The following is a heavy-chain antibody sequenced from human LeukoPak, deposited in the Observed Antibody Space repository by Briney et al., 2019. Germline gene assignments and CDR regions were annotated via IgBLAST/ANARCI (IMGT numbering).Heavy chain of an antibody. CDR1: GFTFSSYR. J-gene: IGHJ4*02. D-gene: IGHD3-3*01. CDR3: ARDENHRIFWSGKPFPLDY. CDR2: IKQDGSEK. Sequence: QPGGSLRLSCAASGFTFSSYRMSWVRQAPGKGLEWVANIKQDGSEKYYVDSVKGRFTISRDNAKNSLYLQMNSLRAEDTAVYYCARDENHRIFWSGKPFPLDYWGQGTLVTVSS. V-gene: IGHV3-7*01.